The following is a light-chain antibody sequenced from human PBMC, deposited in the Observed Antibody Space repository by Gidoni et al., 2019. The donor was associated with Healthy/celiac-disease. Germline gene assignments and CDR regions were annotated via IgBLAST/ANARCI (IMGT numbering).Light chain of an antibody. Sequence: SELTQDPAVSVALGQTVRITCQGNGLRSYYASWYQQKPGQAPVLVIYGKNNRPSGIPDRFSGSSSGNTASLTITGAQAEDEADYYCNSRDSSGNHLVFGGGTKLTVL. CDR2: GKN. CDR1: GLRSYY. J-gene: IGLJ3*02. V-gene: IGLV3-19*01. CDR3: NSRDSSGNHLV.